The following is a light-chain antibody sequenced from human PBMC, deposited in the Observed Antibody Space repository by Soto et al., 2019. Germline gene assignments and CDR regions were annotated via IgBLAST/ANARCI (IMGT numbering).Light chain of an antibody. CDR2: GAS. Sequence: MLMTQSPATLSVSPGERVTLSCRTSHSVNSHVAWYQRKPGQAPRLLLYGASTRATGIPVRFSGSGFGTEFTLTISSLQSEDFAVYYCQQYGSSPLTFGGGTKVDIK. V-gene: IGKV3-15*01. CDR1: HSVNSH. CDR3: QQYGSSPLT. J-gene: IGKJ4*01.